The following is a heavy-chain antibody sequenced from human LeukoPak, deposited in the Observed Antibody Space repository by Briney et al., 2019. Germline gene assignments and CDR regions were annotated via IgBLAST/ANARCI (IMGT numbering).Heavy chain of an antibody. Sequence: ASVKVSCKASGYTFTGYYMHWVRQAPGQGLEWMGRINPNSGGTNYAQKFQGRVTMTRDTSISTAYMELSRLRSDDTAVYYCAREIPGYSGCFDYWGQGTLVTVFS. J-gene: IGHJ4*02. CDR2: INPNSGGT. CDR3: AREIPGYSGCFDY. CDR1: GYTFTGYY. V-gene: IGHV1-2*06. D-gene: IGHD5-12*01.